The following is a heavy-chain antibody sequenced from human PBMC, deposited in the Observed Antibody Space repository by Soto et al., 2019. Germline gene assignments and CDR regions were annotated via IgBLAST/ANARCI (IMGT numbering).Heavy chain of an antibody. Sequence: PSETPSLTCADSGGSISSGGYSWSWIRQPPGKGLEWIGYIYHSGSTYYNPSLKSRVTISVDRSKNQFSLKLSSVTAADTAVYYCARASTTVDTGWFDPWGQGTLVTVSS. CDR2: IYHSGST. V-gene: IGHV4-30-2*01. CDR3: ARASTTVDTGWFDP. J-gene: IGHJ5*02. D-gene: IGHD4-17*01. CDR1: GGSISSGGYS.